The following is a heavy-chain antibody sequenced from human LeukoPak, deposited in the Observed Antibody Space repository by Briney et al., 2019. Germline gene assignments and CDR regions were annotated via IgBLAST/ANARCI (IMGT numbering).Heavy chain of an antibody. D-gene: IGHD6-6*01. CDR3: AGEWRGIASHFHGMDV. V-gene: IGHV3-13*01. J-gene: IGHJ6*02. Sequence: GGSLRLSCVASGFSFSTYDMYWVRQAAGRGLEWVSALGTNGDAYYLGSVRGRFTISRENVKNSLYLQMNSLGVEDTAVYYCAGEWRGIASHFHGMDVWGQGTTVTVSS. CDR2: LGTNGDA. CDR1: GFSFSTYD.